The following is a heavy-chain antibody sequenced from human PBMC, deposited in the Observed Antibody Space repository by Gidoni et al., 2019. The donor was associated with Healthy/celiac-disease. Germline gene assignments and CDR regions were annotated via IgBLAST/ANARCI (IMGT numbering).Heavy chain of an antibody. Sequence: QVQLQESGPGLVKPAETLSRTCTVAGGSISSYYWSWSRQPPGKGLEWIGYIYYSGSTNYTPSLKSRVTISVAPSTNQFSLKLSSVPAADTAVYYCAREGSGWLAYFDYWGQGTLVPVSS. J-gene: IGHJ4*02. V-gene: IGHV4-59*01. D-gene: IGHD6-19*01. CDR3: AREGSGWLAYFDY. CDR1: GGSISSYY. CDR2: IYYSGST.